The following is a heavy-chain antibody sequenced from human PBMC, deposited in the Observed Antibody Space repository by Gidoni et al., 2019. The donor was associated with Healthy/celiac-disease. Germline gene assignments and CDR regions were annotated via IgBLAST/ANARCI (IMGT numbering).Heavy chain of an antibody. D-gene: IGHD3-10*01. CDR1: GFTFVSYG. CDR3: AKDRHYYGSGSYFDY. J-gene: IGHJ4*02. CDR2: ISYDGSNK. V-gene: IGHV3-30*18. Sequence: QVQLVESGGGVVQPGRSLRLSCAASGFTFVSYGMHWVRQAPGKGLEWVAVISYDGSNKYYADSVKGRFTISRDNSKNTLYLQMNSLRAEDTAVYYCAKDRHYYGSGSYFDYWGQGTLVTVSS.